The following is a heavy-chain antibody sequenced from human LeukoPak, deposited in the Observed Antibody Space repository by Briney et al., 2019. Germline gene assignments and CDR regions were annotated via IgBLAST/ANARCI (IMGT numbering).Heavy chain of an antibody. Sequence: SETLSLTCDVSGYSISSGYYWGWIRQPPGKGLEWIGSIYHSGSSYYNPSLKSRVTISVDKSKNQFSLKLSSVTAADTAVYYCARDRDSSGYYLYPDAFDVWGQGTMVTVSS. CDR3: ARDRDSSGYYLYPDAFDV. V-gene: IGHV4-38-2*02. CDR1: GYSISSGYY. J-gene: IGHJ3*01. CDR2: IYHSGSS. D-gene: IGHD3-22*01.